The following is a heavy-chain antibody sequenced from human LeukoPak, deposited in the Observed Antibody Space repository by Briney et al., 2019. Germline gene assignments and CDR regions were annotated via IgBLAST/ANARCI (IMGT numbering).Heavy chain of an antibody. CDR2: ISGSGGST. Sequence: GSLRLSCAASGFTFSSYAMSWVRQALGKGLEGVSAISGSGGSTYYADSVKGRFTIARYNSKNTLYLQMNSLKAEDTAVCYCAKGSWPNDYWGQGTLVTVSS. CDR3: AKGSWPNDY. J-gene: IGHJ4*02. CDR1: GFTFSSYA. D-gene: IGHD5-12*01. V-gene: IGHV3-23*01.